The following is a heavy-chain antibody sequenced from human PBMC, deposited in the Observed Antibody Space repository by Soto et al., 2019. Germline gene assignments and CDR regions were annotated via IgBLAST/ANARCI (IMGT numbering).Heavy chain of an antibody. D-gene: IGHD3-3*01. CDR2: INPNSGGT. Sequence: ASVKVSCKASGYTFTGYYMHWVRQAPGQGLEWMGGINPNSGGTNYAQKFQGRVTITRDTSISTAYMELSRLRSDDTAVYYCAREAYDIWSGYYLSRWFDTWLQGTLVTVSS. V-gene: IGHV1-2*02. CDR1: GYTFTGYY. J-gene: IGHJ5*02. CDR3: AREAYDIWSGYYLSRWFDT.